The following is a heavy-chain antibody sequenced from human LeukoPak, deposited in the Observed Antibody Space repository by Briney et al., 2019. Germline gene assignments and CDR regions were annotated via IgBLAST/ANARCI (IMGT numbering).Heavy chain of an antibody. V-gene: IGHV3-48*01. CDR1: GFTFSSYS. Sequence: PGGSLRLSCAASGFTFSSYSMNWVRQAPGKGLEWVSYISSSSSTIYYADSVKGRFTISRDNAKNSLYLQINSLRAEDTAIYYCARRGYSGSSGYDYWGQGTLVTVSS. D-gene: IGHD3-22*01. CDR2: ISSSSSTI. J-gene: IGHJ4*02. CDR3: ARRGYSGSSGYDY.